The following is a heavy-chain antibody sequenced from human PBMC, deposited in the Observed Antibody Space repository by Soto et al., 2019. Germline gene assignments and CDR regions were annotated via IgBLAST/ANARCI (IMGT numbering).Heavy chain of an antibody. CDR2: IDKSAESA. J-gene: IGHJ4*02. V-gene: IGHV3-23*01. Sequence: EVQLLDCGGGLVQPGGSLRLSCAASEFTFSSYAMSWVRQAPGKGLEWVSGIDKSAESAFYADSVKGRFTISRDNSKNTLYLQMNSLRVEDTAVYYCAKAGGVIDDTTVYRQIDYWGQGTLVTVSS. D-gene: IGHD2-8*02. CDR3: AKAGGVIDDTTVYRQIDY. CDR1: EFTFSSYA.